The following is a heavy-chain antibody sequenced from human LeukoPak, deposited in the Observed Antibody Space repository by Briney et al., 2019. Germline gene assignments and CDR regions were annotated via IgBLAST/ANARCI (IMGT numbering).Heavy chain of an antibody. Sequence: PGGSLRLSREASGFTFSSYWMHWVPQAPGKGLVWVSRIKGDGSSTNYAESMKGRFTISRDNAKNTVYLQMNSLRAEDTAVYYCAKDAGMGDIVVPAARVHYWGQGTLVTVSS. CDR1: GFTFSSYW. CDR3: AKDAGMGDIVVPAARVHY. J-gene: IGHJ4*02. D-gene: IGHD2-2*01. V-gene: IGHV3-74*01. CDR2: IKGDGSST.